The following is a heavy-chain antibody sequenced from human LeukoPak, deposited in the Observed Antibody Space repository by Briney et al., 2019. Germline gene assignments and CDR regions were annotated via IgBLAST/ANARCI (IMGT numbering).Heavy chain of an antibody. CDR1: GYSISRGYQ. D-gene: IGHD2-2*01. J-gene: IGHJ5*02. Sequence: PSETLSLTCGVSGYSISRGYQWAWIRQSPGKGLERIGSIYHSGSAHYNPSLKSRVTISVETSKNQFSLNMYSVTAADTAVYYCARDPRWLTPDCTSTSCYENYFDPWGQGTLVTVSS. CDR3: ARDPRWLTPDCTSTSCYENYFDP. CDR2: IYHSGSA. V-gene: IGHV4-38-2*02.